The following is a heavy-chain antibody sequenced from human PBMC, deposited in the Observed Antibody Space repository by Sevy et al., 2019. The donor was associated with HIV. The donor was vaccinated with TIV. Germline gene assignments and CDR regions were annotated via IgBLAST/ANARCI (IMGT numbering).Heavy chain of an antibody. CDR3: ARDPTYYDFWSGYYTCWFDP. V-gene: IGHV3-11*01. J-gene: IGHJ5*02. Sequence: GGSLRLSCAASGFTFSDYYMNWVRQAPGKGLEWVSYISSSGNTIYYADSVKGRFTISRDNAKNSLYLQMNSLRAEDTAVYYCARDPTYYDFWSGYYTCWFDPWGQGTLVTVSS. CDR1: GFTFSDYY. D-gene: IGHD3-3*01. CDR2: ISSSGNTI.